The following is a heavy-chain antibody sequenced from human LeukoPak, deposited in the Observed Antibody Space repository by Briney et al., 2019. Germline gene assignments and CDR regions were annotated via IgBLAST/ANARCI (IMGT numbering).Heavy chain of an antibody. J-gene: IGHJ4*02. CDR2: ISGSGGST. D-gene: IGHD2-2*01. CDR3: AKYQSGLLRGVHFDY. CDR1: GFTFSSYA. V-gene: IGHV3-23*01. Sequence: GGSLRLSCAASGFTFSSYAMSWVRQPPGKGLEWVPAISGSGGSTYYADSVKGRFAISRDNSKNTLYLQMNSLRAEDTAVYYCAKYQSGLLRGVHFDYWGQGTLVTVSS.